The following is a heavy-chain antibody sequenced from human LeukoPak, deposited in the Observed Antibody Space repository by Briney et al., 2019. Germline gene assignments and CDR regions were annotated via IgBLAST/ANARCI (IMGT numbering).Heavy chain of an antibody. Sequence: ASVKVSCKASGYTFTSYGXSXVRQAPGQGLEXMGWISTYTGDTNYAQKLQGRLTMTTDTSASTAFMELRSLTSDDTAVYYCTRATIPAAGIDYWGQGTLVTVSS. J-gene: IGHJ4*02. V-gene: IGHV1-18*01. CDR3: TRATIPAAGIDY. CDR2: ISTYTGDT. D-gene: IGHD6-13*01. CDR1: GYTFTSYG.